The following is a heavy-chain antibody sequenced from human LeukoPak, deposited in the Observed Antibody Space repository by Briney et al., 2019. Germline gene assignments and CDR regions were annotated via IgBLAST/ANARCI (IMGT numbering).Heavy chain of an antibody. CDR3: ARDPPYYDFWSGYLSADRRRYFDY. J-gene: IGHJ4*02. D-gene: IGHD3-3*01. Sequence: ASVKVSCTASGYTFTSYGISWVRQAPGQGLEWMGWISAYNGNTNYAQKLQGRVTMTTDTSTSTAYMELRSLRSDDTAVYYCARDPPYYDFWSGYLSADRRRYFDYWGQGTLVTVSS. V-gene: IGHV1-18*01. CDR1: GYTFTSYG. CDR2: ISAYNGNT.